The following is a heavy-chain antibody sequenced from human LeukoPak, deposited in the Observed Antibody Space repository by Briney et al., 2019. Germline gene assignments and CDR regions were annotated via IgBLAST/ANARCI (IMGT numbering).Heavy chain of an antibody. V-gene: IGHV4-4*07. CDR2: IYTSGST. D-gene: IGHD3-9*01. CDR3: ARGHEYFDILTGYKYYFDY. Sequence: SETLSLTCTVSGGSISGYYWSWIRQPAGKGLEWIGHIYTSGSTNYNPSLKSRVTVSVDTSKSQFSLKLTSVTAADTAVYYCARGHEYFDILTGYKYYFDYWCQGTLVTASS. J-gene: IGHJ4*02. CDR1: GGSISGYY.